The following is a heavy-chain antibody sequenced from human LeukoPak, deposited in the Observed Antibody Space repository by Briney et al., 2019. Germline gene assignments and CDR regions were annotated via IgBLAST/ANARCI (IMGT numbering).Heavy chain of an antibody. CDR3: AKLDSITMIVVVKSFDY. CDR2: ISSSSSYI. D-gene: IGHD3-22*01. CDR1: GFTFSSYN. J-gene: IGHJ4*02. Sequence: GGSLRLSCAASGFTFSSYNMNWVRQAPGKGLEWVSSISSSSSYIYYADSVKGRFTISRDNSKNTLFLQMNSLRAEDTAVYYCAKLDSITMIVVVKSFDYWGQGTLVTVSS. V-gene: IGHV3-21*04.